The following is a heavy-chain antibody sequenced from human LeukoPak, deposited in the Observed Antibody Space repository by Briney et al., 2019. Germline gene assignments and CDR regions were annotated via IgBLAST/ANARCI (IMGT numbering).Heavy chain of an antibody. J-gene: IGHJ3*02. D-gene: IGHD5-12*01. CDR2: ISGSGGST. V-gene: IGHV3-23*01. Sequence: GGSLRLSCAASGFTFSSYSMNWVCQAPGKGLEWVSAISGSGGSTYYADSVKGRFTISRDNSKNTLYLQMNSLRAEDTAVYYCARVVATIQKGAFDIWGQGTMVTVSS. CDR1: GFTFSSYS. CDR3: ARVVATIQKGAFDI.